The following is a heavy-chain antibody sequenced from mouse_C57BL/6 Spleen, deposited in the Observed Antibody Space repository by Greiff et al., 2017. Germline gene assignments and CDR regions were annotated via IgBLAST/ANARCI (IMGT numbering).Heavy chain of an antibody. CDR3: ARVGGGNYGYFDV. J-gene: IGHJ1*03. Sequence: EVQLVESGGGLVKPGGSLKLSCAASGFTFSSYAMSWVRQTPEKRLEWVATISDGGSYTYYPDNVKGRFTISRDNAKNNLYLQMSHLKSEDTAMYYCARVGGGNYGYFDVWGTGTTVTVSS. CDR1: GFTFSSYA. CDR2: ISDGGSYT. V-gene: IGHV5-4*01. D-gene: IGHD2-1*01.